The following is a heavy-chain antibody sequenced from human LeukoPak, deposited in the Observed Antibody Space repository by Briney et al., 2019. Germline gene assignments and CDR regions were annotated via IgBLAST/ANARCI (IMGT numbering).Heavy chain of an antibody. Sequence: GRSLRLYCAASGLTFSSSAMSWVRQAPGKGLEWVSAMSGSGGSTCYRDALKDRFTISRDNSKNTLYLQMNSRRAEDTAVYYCAKDGGSGPQRFDDWGQGTLVTVSS. D-gene: IGHD3-10*01. CDR1: GLTFSSSA. CDR2: MSGSGGST. CDR3: AKDGGSGPQRFDD. V-gene: IGHV3-23*01. J-gene: IGHJ4*02.